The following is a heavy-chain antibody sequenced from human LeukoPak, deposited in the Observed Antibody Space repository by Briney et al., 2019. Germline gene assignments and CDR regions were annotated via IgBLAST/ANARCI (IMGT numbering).Heavy chain of an antibody. D-gene: IGHD3-10*01. J-gene: IGHJ1*01. CDR3: TTDAPYYGSGSYFSDFQH. V-gene: IGHV3-15*01. CDR1: GFTFSSYA. CDR2: IKSKTDGGTT. Sequence: GRSLRLSCAASGFTFSSYAMHWVRQAPGRGLEWVGRIKSKTDGGTTDYAAPVKGRFTISRDDSNKTLHLQMNSLKTEDTGVYYCTTDAPYYGSGSYFSDFQHWGQGTLVTVSS.